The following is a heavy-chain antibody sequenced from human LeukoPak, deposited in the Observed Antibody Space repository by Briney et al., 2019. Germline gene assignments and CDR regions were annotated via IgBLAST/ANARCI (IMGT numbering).Heavy chain of an antibody. V-gene: IGHV3-20*04. CDR1: GFTFGDYG. J-gene: IGHJ3*02. D-gene: IGHD1-26*01. Sequence: GGSLRLSCAASGFTFGDYGMSWVSQAPGKGLEWVSGINWNGGSTGYADSVKGRFTISRDNAKNSLYLQMNSLRAEDTALYYCARLGVGATRGACDIWGQGTMVTVSS. CDR2: INWNGGST. CDR3: ARLGVGATRGACDI.